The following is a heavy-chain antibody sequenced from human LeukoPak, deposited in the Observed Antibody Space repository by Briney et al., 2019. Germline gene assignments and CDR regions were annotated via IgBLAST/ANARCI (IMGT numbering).Heavy chain of an antibody. D-gene: IGHD6-13*01. Sequence: SETLSLTCAVYGGSFSGYYWGWIRQPPGKGLEWIGSIYYSGSTYYNPSLKSRVTISVDMSKNQFSLKLSFVTAADTAVYYCARHYSSTWYWFDPWGQGTLVTVSS. CDR3: ARHYSSTWYWFDP. V-gene: IGHV4-34*01. J-gene: IGHJ5*02. CDR1: GGSFSGYY. CDR2: IYYSGST.